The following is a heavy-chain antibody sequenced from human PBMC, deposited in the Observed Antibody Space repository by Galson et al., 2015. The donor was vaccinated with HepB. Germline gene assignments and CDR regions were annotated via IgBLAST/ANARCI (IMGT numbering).Heavy chain of an antibody. CDR3: ARSDGGWYHDY. CDR2: IYTSGSS. Sequence: SETLSLTCTVSGGSISSYYCTWIRQPAGKGLEWIGRIYTSGSSNSNPSLKSRVTMSVDRSKNQFSLKLNSVTAADTAVYYCARSDGGWYHDYWGQGTLVTVSS. CDR1: GGSISSYY. D-gene: IGHD6-19*01. V-gene: IGHV4-4*07. J-gene: IGHJ4*02.